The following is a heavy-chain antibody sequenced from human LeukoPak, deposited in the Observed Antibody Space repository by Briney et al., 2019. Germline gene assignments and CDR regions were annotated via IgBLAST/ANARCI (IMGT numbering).Heavy chain of an antibody. D-gene: IGHD3-10*01. V-gene: IGHV1-24*01. Sequence: ASVKVSCKVSGYTLTELSMHWVRQAPGKGLEWMGGFDPEDGETIYVQKFQGRVTMTEDTSTDTAYMELSSLRSEDTAVYYCATLQPITMVRGVFDPWGQGTLVTVSS. CDR3: ATLQPITMVRGVFDP. J-gene: IGHJ5*02. CDR2: FDPEDGET. CDR1: GYTLTELS.